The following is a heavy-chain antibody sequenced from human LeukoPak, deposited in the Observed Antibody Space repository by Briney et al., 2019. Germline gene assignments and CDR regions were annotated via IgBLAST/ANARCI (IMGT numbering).Heavy chain of an antibody. CDR3: AKVQWGYYYGMDV. Sequence: GGSLRPSCAASGFTFSSYGMHWVRQAPGKGLEWVSGISWNSGSIGYADSVKGRFTISRDNAKNSLYLQMNSLRAEDTALYYCAKVQWGYYYGMDVWGQGTTVTVSS. CDR1: GFTFSSYG. CDR2: ISWNSGSI. D-gene: IGHD1-26*01. V-gene: IGHV3-9*01. J-gene: IGHJ6*02.